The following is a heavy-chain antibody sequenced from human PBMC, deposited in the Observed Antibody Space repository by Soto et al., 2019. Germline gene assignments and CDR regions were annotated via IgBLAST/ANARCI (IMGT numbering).Heavy chain of an antibody. V-gene: IGHV4-61*08. J-gene: IGHJ4*02. Sequence: SETLSLTCTVSGASVTSGGYYWSWIRQPPGKGLEWIGFIIYNGATKYNPSLESRVTMSVDTSKNQFLLKLSSVTAADTAVYYCARTRNGGSWAAWFWGQGTLVTVSS. CDR3: ARTRNGGSWAAWF. CDR1: GASVTSGGYY. CDR2: IIYNGAT. D-gene: IGHD2-15*01.